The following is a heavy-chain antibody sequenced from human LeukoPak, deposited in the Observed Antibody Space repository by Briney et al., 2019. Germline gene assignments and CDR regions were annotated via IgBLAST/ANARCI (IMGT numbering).Heavy chain of an antibody. CDR2: MNPNSGNT. V-gene: IGHV1-8*01. CDR3: ARAFEYSSSSDYYYYYMDV. CDR1: GYTFTSYD. D-gene: IGHD6-6*01. Sequence: GASVKVSCKASGYTFTSYDINWVRQATGQGLEWMGWMNPNSGNTGYAQKFQGRVTMTRNTSISTAYMELSSLRSEDTAVYYCARAFEYSSSSDYYYYYMDVWGKGTTVTVSS. J-gene: IGHJ6*03.